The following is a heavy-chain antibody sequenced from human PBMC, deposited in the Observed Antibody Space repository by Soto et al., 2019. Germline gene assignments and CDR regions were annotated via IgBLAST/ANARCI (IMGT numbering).Heavy chain of an antibody. J-gene: IGHJ6*03. Sequence: EVQLLESGGGLVQPGGSLRVSCAASGFTFSNYAMAWVRQAPGKGLEWLSSISGSGGNTYYADSVQGRFTVSRDNSKNTVYLQMNSLRAEDTAIYYCAKDLGYCRVGSCHYFYYYYMYVWGKGTMVTASS. CDR2: ISGSGGNT. D-gene: IGHD2-15*01. CDR1: GFTFSNYA. CDR3: AKDLGYCRVGSCHYFYYYYMYV. V-gene: IGHV3-23*01.